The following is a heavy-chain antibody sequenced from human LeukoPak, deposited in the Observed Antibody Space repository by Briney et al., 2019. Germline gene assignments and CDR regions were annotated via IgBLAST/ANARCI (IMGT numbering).Heavy chain of an antibody. Sequence: ASVKVSCKVSGYTLTELSMHWVRQAPGQGLEWMGIINPSGGSTSYAQKFQGRVTMTRDMSTSTVYMELSSLRSEDTAVYYCAREKYSSSWDSRESWFDPWGQGTLVTVSS. CDR3: AREKYSSSWDSRESWFDP. CDR1: GYTLTELS. V-gene: IGHV1-46*01. J-gene: IGHJ5*02. D-gene: IGHD6-13*01. CDR2: INPSGGST.